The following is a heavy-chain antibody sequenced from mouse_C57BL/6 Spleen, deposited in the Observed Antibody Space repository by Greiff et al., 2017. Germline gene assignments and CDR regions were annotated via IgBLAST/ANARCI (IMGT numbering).Heavy chain of an antibody. CDR1: GYTFTNYW. V-gene: IGHV1-63*01. Sequence: QVQLKESGAELVRPGTSVKMSCKASGYTFTNYWIGWAKQRPGHGLEWIGDIYPGGGYTNYNEKFKGKATLTADKSSSTAYMQFSSLTSEDSAIYYCARSDYYGSSGYFDYWGQGTTLTVSS. CDR2: IYPGGGYT. D-gene: IGHD1-1*01. CDR3: ARSDYYGSSGYFDY. J-gene: IGHJ2*01.